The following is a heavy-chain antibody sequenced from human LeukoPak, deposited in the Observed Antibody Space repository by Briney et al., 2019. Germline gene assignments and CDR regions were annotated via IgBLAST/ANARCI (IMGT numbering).Heavy chain of an antibody. V-gene: IGHV4-59*01. CDR1: GGSISSYY. J-gene: IGHJ4*02. CDR3: ASLYYYDSSGYSYYFDY. D-gene: IGHD3-22*01. CDR2: IHYSGST. Sequence: PSETLSLTCTVSGGSISSYYWSWIRQPPGKGLEWIGYIHYSGSTNYNPSLKSRVTISVDTSKNQFSLKLSSVTAADTAVYYCASLYYYDSSGYSYYFDYWGQGTLVTVSS.